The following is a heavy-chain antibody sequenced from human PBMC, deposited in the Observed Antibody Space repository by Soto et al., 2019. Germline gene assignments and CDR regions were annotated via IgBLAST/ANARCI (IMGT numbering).Heavy chain of an antibody. CDR3: ARSSQLTVTTFDY. Sequence: PSEPLSLTCVNFGIPVSSWGYSWNWIRQPPGKGLEWIGYIYHSGSTLYNPSLKSRVTISVDKSKNQFSLKLTSVTAADTAVYYCARSSQLTVTTFDYWGQG. CDR2: IYHSGST. J-gene: IGHJ4*02. CDR1: GIPVSSWGYS. V-gene: IGHV4-30-2*01. D-gene: IGHD4-17*01.